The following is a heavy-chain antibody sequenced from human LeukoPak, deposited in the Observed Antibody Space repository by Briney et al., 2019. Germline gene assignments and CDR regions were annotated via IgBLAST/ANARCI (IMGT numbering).Heavy chain of an antibody. Sequence: GGSLRLSCAASGFTFSSYSMNWVRQAPGKGLEWVSSISSSSSYIYYADSVKGRFTISRDNAKNSLYLQMNSLKAEDTALYYCAKDIFWGSYQLLGAFDIWGQGTMVTVSS. D-gene: IGHD2-2*01. V-gene: IGHV3-21*04. J-gene: IGHJ3*02. CDR2: ISSSSSYI. CDR3: AKDIFWGSYQLLGAFDI. CDR1: GFTFSSYS.